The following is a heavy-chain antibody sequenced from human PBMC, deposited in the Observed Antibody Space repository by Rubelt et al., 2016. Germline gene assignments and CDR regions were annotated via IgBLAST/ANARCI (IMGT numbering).Heavy chain of an antibody. V-gene: IGHV4-34*01. D-gene: IGHD3-22*01. CDR1: GFTVRTNY. J-gene: IGHJ4*02. CDR2: INHSGST. CDR3: ARSSSGYYPWLY. Sequence: SGGGLVQPGGSLRLSCAASGFTVRTNYMSWVRQAPGKGLEWIGEINHSGSTNYNPSLKSRVSISVDTSKNQFSLRLSSVTAADTAVEYCARSSSGYYPWLYWGQGTLVTVYS.